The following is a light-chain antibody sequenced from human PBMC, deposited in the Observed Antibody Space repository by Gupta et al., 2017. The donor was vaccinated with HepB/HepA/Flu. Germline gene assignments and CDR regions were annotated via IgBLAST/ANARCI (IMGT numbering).Light chain of an antibody. CDR2: EDR. CDR1: ILPRKY. Sequence: SELTQPPSVSVSPGQTATMTCSGDILPRKYAYWYHQRPGQAPLLVIYEDRKRPSGIPERFSASSSGTVATLTISGAQVEDEGDYYCYSTDNTGHPLFGGGTKLSVL. V-gene: IGLV3-10*01. J-gene: IGLJ2*01. CDR3: YSTDNTGHPL.